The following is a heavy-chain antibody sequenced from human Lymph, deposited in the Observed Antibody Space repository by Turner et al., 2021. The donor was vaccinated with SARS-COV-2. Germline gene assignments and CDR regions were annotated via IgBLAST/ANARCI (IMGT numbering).Heavy chain of an antibody. D-gene: IGHD6-19*01. V-gene: IGHV1-2*02. CDR3: VRGESIAVAGTQYFDY. J-gene: IGHJ4*02. CDR1: ANTFTGYY. CDR2: INPNSGGT. Sequence: QVRLVQSGAEVKKPGASVIVSCKASANTFTGYYMHWVRQAPGQGLEWMGWINPNSGGTSYAQKLQGMVTMTRDTSISTAYMELSRLRADDTAVYYGVRGESIAVAGTQYFDYWGQGTLVTVSS.